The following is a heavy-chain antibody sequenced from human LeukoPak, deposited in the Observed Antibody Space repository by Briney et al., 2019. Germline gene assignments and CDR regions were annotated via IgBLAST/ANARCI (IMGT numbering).Heavy chain of an antibody. V-gene: IGHV3-30*03. CDR2: ISYDGGNK. D-gene: IGHD7-27*01. CDR3: AIYWGYFDY. Sequence: GRSLRLSCAASGFTFSSYGMHWVRQAPGKGLEWVAVISYDGGNKYYTDSVKGRFTISRDNSKNTLYLQMNSLRAEDTAVYYCAIYWGYFDYWGQGTLVTVSS. J-gene: IGHJ4*02. CDR1: GFTFSSYG.